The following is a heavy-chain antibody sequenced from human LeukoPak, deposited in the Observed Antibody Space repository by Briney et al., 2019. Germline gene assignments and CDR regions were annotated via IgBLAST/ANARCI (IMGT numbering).Heavy chain of an antibody. CDR3: ASRSSYGNWFDP. V-gene: IGHV3-15*01. D-gene: IGHD2-2*01. CDR2: IKSKTNGGTA. J-gene: IGHJ5*02. Sequence: GGSLRLSCAASGFTFSNAWMSWVRQAPGKGLEWVGRIKSKTNGGTADYAAPVKGRFTISRDNAKNSLYLQMNSLRAEDTAVYYCASRSSYGNWFDPWGQGTLVTVSS. CDR1: GFTFSNAW.